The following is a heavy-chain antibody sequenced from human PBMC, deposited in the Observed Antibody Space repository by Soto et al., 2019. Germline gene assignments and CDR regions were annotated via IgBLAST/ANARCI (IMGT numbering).Heavy chain of an antibody. CDR2: IIPIFGTA. Sequence: SVKVSFKASGGTFSSYAISWVRQAPGQGLEWMGGIIPIFGTANYAQKFQGRVTITADKSTSTAYMELSSLRSEDTAVYYCARVDSTFPYYYYYVMDVWGQGTTVTLS. V-gene: IGHV1-69*06. J-gene: IGHJ6*02. CDR3: ARVDSTFPYYYYYVMDV. CDR1: GGTFSSYA. D-gene: IGHD3-16*01.